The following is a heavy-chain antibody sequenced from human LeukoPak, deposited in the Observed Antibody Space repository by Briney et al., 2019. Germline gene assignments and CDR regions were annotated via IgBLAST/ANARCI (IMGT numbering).Heavy chain of an antibody. Sequence: SGGSLRLSCAASGFTFNSFGMHWVRQAPGKGLEWVAFIWYDGSNKYYADSVKGRFTISRDNSKNTLYLQMNSLRAEDTAVYYCASSRSFYYDFWSGYYSAFDIWGQGTIVTVSS. V-gene: IGHV3-33*01. CDR1: GFTFNSFG. D-gene: IGHD3-3*01. CDR2: IWYDGSNK. J-gene: IGHJ3*02. CDR3: ASSRSFYYDFWSGYYSAFDI.